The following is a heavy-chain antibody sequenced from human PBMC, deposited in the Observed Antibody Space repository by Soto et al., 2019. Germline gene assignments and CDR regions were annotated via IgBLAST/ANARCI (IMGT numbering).Heavy chain of an antibody. Sequence: QVQLVESGGGVVQPGRSQRLTCAGSGFTFSSNGMHWVRQAPGKGLEWVALVSYDGSKKYYADSVKGRFTISRDNSENTLYLQMNSLRAEDTAVYYCARWVGGSMYDNSGKYESWGQGTLVTVSS. D-gene: IGHD3-22*01. J-gene: IGHJ5*02. CDR1: GFTFSSNG. CDR3: ARWVGGSMYDNSGKYES. V-gene: IGHV3-30*03. CDR2: VSYDGSKK.